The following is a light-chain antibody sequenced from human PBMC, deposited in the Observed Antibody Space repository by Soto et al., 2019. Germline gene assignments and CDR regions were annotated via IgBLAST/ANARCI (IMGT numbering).Light chain of an antibody. J-gene: IGLJ3*02. CDR3: CSYAGSFWV. CDR2: EGS. Sequence: QSALTQPACVSGSPGQSITISCTGTSSDVGSYNLVSWYQQHPGKAPKLMIYEGSKRPSGVSNRFSGSKSGNTASLTISGLQAEDEADYYCCSYAGSFWVFGGGTKLTVL. CDR1: SSDVGSYNL. V-gene: IGLV2-23*01.